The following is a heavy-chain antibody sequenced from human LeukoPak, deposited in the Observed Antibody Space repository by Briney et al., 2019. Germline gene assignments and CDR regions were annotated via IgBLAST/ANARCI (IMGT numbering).Heavy chain of an antibody. CDR2: INPNSGGT. V-gene: IGHV1-2*02. CDR1: GYTFTGYY. D-gene: IGHD6-19*01. J-gene: IGHJ5*02. Sequence: ASVKVSCKASGYTFTGYYMHWVRQAPGQGLEWMGWINPNSGGTNYAQKFQGRVTMTRDTSISTAYTELSGLGSDDTAVYESARGAGLVYFGWFDPWGQGTLVTVSS. CDR3: ARGAGLVYFGWFDP.